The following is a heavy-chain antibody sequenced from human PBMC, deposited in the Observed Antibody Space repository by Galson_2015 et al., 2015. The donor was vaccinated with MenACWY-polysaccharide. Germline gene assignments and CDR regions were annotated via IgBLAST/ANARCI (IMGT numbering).Heavy chain of an antibody. CDR1: GFIFSNAW. Sequence: SLRLSCAGSGFIFSNAWMNWGRQAPGKGLEWVGRIKSKPNGGTIEYAAPVKGRFTISRDDSKNTVYVQMNSLKTEDTAVYYCSTGDGHTTGFDYWGQGALVIVSS. J-gene: IGHJ4*02. V-gene: IGHV3-15*01. CDR3: STGDGHTTGFDY. D-gene: IGHD2-8*02. CDR2: IKSKPNGGTI.